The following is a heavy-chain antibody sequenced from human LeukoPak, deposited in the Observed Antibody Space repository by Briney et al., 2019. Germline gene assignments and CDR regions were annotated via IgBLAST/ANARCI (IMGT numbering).Heavy chain of an antibody. D-gene: IGHD6-19*01. Sequence: PSETLSLTCTVSGDSISTTSFYWGWIRQPPGKGLEWIGSIHYSGTTHYNPSLKSRVTISVDTSKNQFSLKLTSVTAADTAIYYRARDYTLYISGWFLDYWAQGTLVTVSS. CDR3: ARDYTLYISGWFLDY. V-gene: IGHV4-39*07. CDR2: IHYSGTT. CDR1: GDSISTTSFY. J-gene: IGHJ4*02.